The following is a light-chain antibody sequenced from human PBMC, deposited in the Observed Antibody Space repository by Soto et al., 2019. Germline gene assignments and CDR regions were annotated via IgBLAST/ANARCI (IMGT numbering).Light chain of an antibody. V-gene: IGKV1-39*01. J-gene: IGKJ2*01. CDR2: GVS. Sequence: DIQMTQSPSSLSASVGDRVTITCRPSQSIGSRLNWYQQKSGKAPKVLIFGVSGLQNGVPSRFSCSVSGTDFSLTISIQQPEDFATYYCQQTYSVPYTFGQGTKLEIK. CDR1: QSIGSR. CDR3: QQTYSVPYT.